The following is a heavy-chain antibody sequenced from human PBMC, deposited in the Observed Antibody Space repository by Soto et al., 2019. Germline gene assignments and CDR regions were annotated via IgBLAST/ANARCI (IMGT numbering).Heavy chain of an antibody. Sequence: SCKASGYTFTSYYMHWVRQAPGQGLEWMGIINPSGGSTSYAQKFQGRVTMTRDTSTSTVYMELSSLRSEDTAVYYCARDSSGSYTYNWFDPWGQGTLVTVSS. CDR2: INPSGGST. D-gene: IGHD3-10*01. CDR3: ARDSSGSYTYNWFDP. V-gene: IGHV1-46*01. J-gene: IGHJ5*02. CDR1: GYTFTSYY.